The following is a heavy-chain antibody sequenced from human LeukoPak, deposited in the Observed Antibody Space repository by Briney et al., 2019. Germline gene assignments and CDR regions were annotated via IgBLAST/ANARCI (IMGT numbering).Heavy chain of an antibody. D-gene: IGHD3-3*01. CDR1: GGTFSSYA. CDR2: IIPILGIA. Sequence: GASVKVSCKASGGTFSSYAISWVRQAPGQGLEWMGRIIPILGIANYAQKFQGRVTITADKSTSTAYMELSSLRSEDTAVYYWASSHITIFGVVIRLPLDYWGQGTLVTVSS. J-gene: IGHJ4*02. V-gene: IGHV1-69*04. CDR3: ASSHITIFGVVIRLPLDY.